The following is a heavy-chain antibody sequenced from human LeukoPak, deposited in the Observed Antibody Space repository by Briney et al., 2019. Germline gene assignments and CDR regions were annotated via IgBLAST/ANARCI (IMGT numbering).Heavy chain of an antibody. CDR3: ARDGLGIQLWLQGYDAFDI. D-gene: IGHD5-18*01. CDR1: GFTFSSYN. Sequence: PGGSLRLSCAASGFTFSSYNINWVRQAPGKGLEWVSYISSSSSTIYYADSVKGRFTISRDNAKNSLYLQMNSLRAEDTAVYYCARDGLGIQLWLQGYDAFDIWGQGTMVTVSS. V-gene: IGHV3-48*01. J-gene: IGHJ3*02. CDR2: ISSSSSTI.